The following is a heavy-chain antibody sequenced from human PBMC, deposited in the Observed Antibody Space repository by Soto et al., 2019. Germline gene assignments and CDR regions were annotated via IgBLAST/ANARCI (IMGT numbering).Heavy chain of an antibody. CDR2: IYYNGRS. CDR1: GDSISSSSYY. D-gene: IGHD5-12*01. J-gene: IGHJ4*02. V-gene: IGHV4-31*03. CDR3: ARVGTGYDEGSDY. Sequence: PSETLSLTCTVSGDSISSSSYYWGCIRQPPGKGLEWIGYIYYNGRSNYNPSLETRVTISVDTSKNQFSLKLTSVTAADTAVYFCARVGTGYDEGSDYWGQGTLVTVSS.